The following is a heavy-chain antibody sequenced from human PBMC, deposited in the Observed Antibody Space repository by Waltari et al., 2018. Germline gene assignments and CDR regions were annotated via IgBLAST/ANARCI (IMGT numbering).Heavy chain of an antibody. V-gene: IGHV4-59*11. CDR1: GGSISSHY. CDR2: IYYSGST. J-gene: IGHJ4*02. CDR3: ARAPTTVTGGFDY. Sequence: QVQLQESGPGLVKPSETLSLTCTVSGGSISSHYWSWIRQPPGKGLEWIGYIYYSGSTNYNPSRKSRVTISVDTAKNQFSLKLSSVTAADTAVYYCARAPTTVTGGFDYWGQGTLVTVSS. D-gene: IGHD4-17*01.